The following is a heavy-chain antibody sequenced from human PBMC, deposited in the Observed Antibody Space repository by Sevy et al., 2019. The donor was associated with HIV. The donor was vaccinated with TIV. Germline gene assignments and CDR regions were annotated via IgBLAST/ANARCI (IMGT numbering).Heavy chain of an antibody. CDR2: IYYGGST. CDR3: ARQRGGWYEYDASDV. CDR1: DVSISSGTNY. Sequence: SDTLSLTCTVSDVSISSGTNYWGWIRQPPGKGLEWIGSIYYGGSTYYNPSLKSRVTVSADMSTNQFSLKLTSVTVADTAVYYCARQRGGWYEYDASDVWGQGTMVTVSS. V-gene: IGHV4-39*01. J-gene: IGHJ3*01. D-gene: IGHD6-19*01.